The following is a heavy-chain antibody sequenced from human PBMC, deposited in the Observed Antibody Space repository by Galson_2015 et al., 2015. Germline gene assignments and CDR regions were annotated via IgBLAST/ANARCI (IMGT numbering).Heavy chain of an antibody. CDR1: GGSISSGGYS. V-gene: IGHV4-30-2*01. J-gene: IGHJ5*02. Sequence: TLSLTCAVSGGSISSGGYSWSWIRQPPGKGLEWIGYIYHSGSTYYNPSLKSRVTISVDRSKNQFSLKLSSVTAADTAVYYCARESGIGWFDPWGQRTLVTVSS. CDR3: ARESGIGWFDP. CDR2: IYHSGST. D-gene: IGHD3-3*01.